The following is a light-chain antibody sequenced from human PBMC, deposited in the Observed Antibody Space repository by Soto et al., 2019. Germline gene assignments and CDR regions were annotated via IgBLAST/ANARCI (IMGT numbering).Light chain of an antibody. CDR2: KAS. V-gene: IGKV1-5*03. CDR3: QHYNCYLYT. J-gene: IGKJ2*01. Sequence: DIPMTQSPSTLSASVGNAVAITCRASQTVMNWLAWYQQKPGKAPRLLIYKASMLESGVPSRFSGSGSGTEFTLTISILQPDDVATYYCQHYNCYLYTFGQGTKLEI. CDR1: QTVMNW.